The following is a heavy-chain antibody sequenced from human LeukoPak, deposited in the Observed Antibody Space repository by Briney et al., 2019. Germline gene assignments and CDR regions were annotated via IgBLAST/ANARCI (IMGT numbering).Heavy chain of an antibody. CDR1: GGSFSGYY. CDR2: INHSGST. D-gene: IGHD2-2*01. Sequence: PSETLSLTCAVYGGSFSGYYWSWIRQPPGKGLEWIGEINHSGSTNYNPSLKSRVTTSVDTSKNQFSLKLSSVTAADTAVYYCARGSVVVPAKSRGMDVWGKGTTVTVSS. V-gene: IGHV4-34*01. CDR3: ARGSVVVPAKSRGMDV. J-gene: IGHJ6*04.